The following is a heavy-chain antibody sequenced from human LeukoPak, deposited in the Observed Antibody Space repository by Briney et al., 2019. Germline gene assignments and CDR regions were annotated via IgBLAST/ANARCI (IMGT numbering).Heavy chain of an antibody. J-gene: IGHJ4*02. CDR2: ISDSGGST. D-gene: IGHD3-10*01. Sequence: GGSLRLSCAVSGITLGNYGMSWVRQPPGKGLEWVAGISDSGGSTNYADSEKGRFTISRDTPRNTLYLQMNSLRAEDTAVYFCAKRGVVIRVFLVGFHKEAYYFDSWGQGALVTVSS. V-gene: IGHV3-23*01. CDR3: AKRGVVIRVFLVGFHKEAYYFDS. CDR1: GITLGNYG.